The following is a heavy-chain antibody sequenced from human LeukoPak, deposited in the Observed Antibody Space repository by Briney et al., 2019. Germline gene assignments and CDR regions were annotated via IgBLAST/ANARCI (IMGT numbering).Heavy chain of an antibody. D-gene: IGHD6-13*01. J-gene: IGHJ4*02. CDR1: GFTFSTYG. CDR2: IHTDQTIQ. CDR3: ARDLMGIAYRGAFYY. V-gene: IGHV3-30*02. Sequence: PGGSLRLSCAASGFTFSTYGMHWVRQAPGKGLEWVAYIHTDQTIQYYADSVKGRFTISRDNSKNTLYLQMKTLRSEDTAVYYCARDLMGIAYRGAFYYWGQGTLVTVSS.